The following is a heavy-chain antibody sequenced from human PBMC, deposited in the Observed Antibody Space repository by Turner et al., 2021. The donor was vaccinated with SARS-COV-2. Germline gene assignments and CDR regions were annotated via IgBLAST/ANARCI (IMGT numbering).Heavy chain of an antibody. CDR3: AKDMARLDYDSSGYRH. CDR1: GFTFDDYA. V-gene: IGHV3-9*01. CDR2: MSWNSGTI. D-gene: IGHD3-22*01. Sequence: EVQLVESGGGLVQPGRSLRLSCAASGFTFDDYAMHWVRQAPGKGLEWVSGMSWNSGTIGYADSVKGRFTISRDNAKNSLYLQMNSLRAEDTALYYCAKDMARLDYDSSGYRHWGQGTLVTVSS. J-gene: IGHJ4*02.